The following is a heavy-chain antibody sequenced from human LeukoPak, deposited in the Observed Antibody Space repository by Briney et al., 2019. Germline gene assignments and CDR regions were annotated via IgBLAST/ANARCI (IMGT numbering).Heavy chain of an antibody. CDR2: IYYSGST. CDR3: ARPLTGIAARGGWFDP. V-gene: IGHV4-39*07. Sequence: SETLSLTCTVSGGSISSSSYYWGWIRQPPGKGLEWIGSIYYSGSTYYNPSLKSRVTISVDTSKNQFSLKLSSVTAADTAVYYFARPLTGIAARGGWFDPGGKGTWSPSPQ. D-gene: IGHD6-6*01. CDR1: GGSISSSSYY. J-gene: IGHJ5*02.